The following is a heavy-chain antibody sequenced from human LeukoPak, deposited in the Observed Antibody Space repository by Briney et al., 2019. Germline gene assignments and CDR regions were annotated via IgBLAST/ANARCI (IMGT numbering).Heavy chain of an antibody. V-gene: IGHV3-11*04. J-gene: IGHJ6*02. Sequence: GGSLRLSCAASGFTFSDYYMSWIRQAPGKGLEWVPYISSSGSTIYYADSVKGRFTISRDNAKNSLYLQMNSLRAEDTAVYYCARAHVQTNYYGSWTYYGMDVWGQGTTVTVSS. CDR1: GFTFSDYY. CDR3: ARAHVQTNYYGSWTYYGMDV. CDR2: ISSSGSTI. D-gene: IGHD3-10*01.